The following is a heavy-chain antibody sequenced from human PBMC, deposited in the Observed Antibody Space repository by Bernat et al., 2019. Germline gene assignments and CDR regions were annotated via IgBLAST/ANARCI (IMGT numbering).Heavy chain of an antibody. V-gene: IGHV3-30*18. D-gene: IGHD3-16*02. J-gene: IGHJ6*02. CDR2: ISYDGSNK. CDR3: AKGLYDSVWGSYRYVDYYGMDD. Sequence: QVQLVESGGGVVQPGRSLRLSCAASGFTFSSYGMHWVRQAPGKGLEWVAVISYDGSNKYYADSVKGRFTISRDNSKNTLYLQMNSLRAEDPAVYYCAKGLYDSVWGSYRYVDYYGMDDWGQGTTVTVSS. CDR1: GFTFSSYG.